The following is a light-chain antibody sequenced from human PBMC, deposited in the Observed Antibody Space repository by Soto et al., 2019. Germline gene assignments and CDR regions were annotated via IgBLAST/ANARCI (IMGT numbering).Light chain of an antibody. J-gene: IGKJ2*01. CDR3: QPYYTTPPYT. CDR2: WAS. V-gene: IGKV4-1*01. CDR1: QSVLYSSNKKNY. Sequence: DIVMTQSPDSLAVSLGERATINCKSSQSVLYSSNKKNYLAWYQQKPGQPPKLLIYWASTRESGIPDRFSGSGSGTDFTLTISSLQAEDGAVSDCQPYYTTPPYTFGQGTKLEIK.